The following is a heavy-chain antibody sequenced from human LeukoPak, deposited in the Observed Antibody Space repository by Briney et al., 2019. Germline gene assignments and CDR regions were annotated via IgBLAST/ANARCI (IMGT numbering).Heavy chain of an antibody. Sequence: PGGSLRLSCAASGYTFTSYYMHWVRQAPGQGLEWMGIINPSGGSTSYAQKFQGRVTMTRDTSTSTVYMELSSLRSEDTAVYYCARAYDFPDYWGQGTLVTVSS. CDR2: INPSGGST. D-gene: IGHD3-3*01. V-gene: IGHV1-46*01. CDR3: ARAYDFPDY. CDR1: GYTFTSYY. J-gene: IGHJ4*02.